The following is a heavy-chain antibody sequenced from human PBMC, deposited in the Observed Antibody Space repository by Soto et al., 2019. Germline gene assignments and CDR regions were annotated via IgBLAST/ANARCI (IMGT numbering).Heavy chain of an antibody. CDR2: IYYSGST. CDR1: GGSISSRSYY. V-gene: IGHV4-39*01. D-gene: IGHD6-13*01. J-gene: IGHJ4*02. Sequence: SETLSLTCTVSGGSISSRSYYWGWIRQPPGKGLEWIGSIYYSGSTYYNPSLKSRVTISVDTSKNQFSLKLSSVTAADTAVYYCARRQGGYSSSWYSAENYYFDYWGQGTLVTVSS. CDR3: ARRQGGYSSSWYSAENYYFDY.